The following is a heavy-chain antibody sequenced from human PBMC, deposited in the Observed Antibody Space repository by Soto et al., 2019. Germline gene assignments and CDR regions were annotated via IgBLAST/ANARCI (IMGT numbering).Heavy chain of an antibody. V-gene: IGHV1-69*13. D-gene: IGHD5-18*01. CDR2: IIPIFGTA. CDR1: GGTFSSYA. Sequence: SVKVSCKASGGTFSSYAISWVRQAPGQGLEWMGGIIPIFGTASYAQKFQGRVTITADESTSTAYMELSSLRSEDTAVYYCARDSGYSYGYGTDRYYFDYWGQGTLVTVSS. CDR3: ARDSGYSYGYGTDRYYFDY. J-gene: IGHJ4*02.